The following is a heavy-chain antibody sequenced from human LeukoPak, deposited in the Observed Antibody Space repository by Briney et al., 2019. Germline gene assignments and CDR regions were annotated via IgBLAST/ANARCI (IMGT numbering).Heavy chain of an antibody. CDR1: GFTFSSYG. J-gene: IGHJ4*02. CDR2: ISYDGSNE. V-gene: IGHV3-30*03. CDR3: ARESIPYPGALDY. D-gene: IGHD2-21*01. Sequence: PGGSLRLSCAASGFTFSSYGMHWVRQAPGKGLEWVAVISYDGSNEYYADSVKGRFTISRDNSKNTLYLQMNSLRAEDTAVYYCARESIPYPGALDYWGQGTLVTVSS.